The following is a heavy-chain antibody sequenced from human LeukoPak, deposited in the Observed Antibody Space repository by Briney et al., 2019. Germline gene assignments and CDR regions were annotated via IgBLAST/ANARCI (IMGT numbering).Heavy chain of an antibody. CDR1: GFTLSRYW. J-gene: IGHJ6*03. CDR3: ARDLTFGGAYYMDV. V-gene: IGHV3-7*01. Sequence: GGSLRLSCAASGFTLSRYWMSWVRQAPGKGLEWVANIKQDGSEKYYVDSVKGRFTISRDNAKNSLYLQMNSLRAEDTAVYYCARDLTFGGAYYMDVWGKGTTVTVSS. D-gene: IGHD3-16*01. CDR2: IKQDGSEK.